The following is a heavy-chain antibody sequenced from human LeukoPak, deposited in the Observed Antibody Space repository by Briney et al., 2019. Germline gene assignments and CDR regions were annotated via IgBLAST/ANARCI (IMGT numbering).Heavy chain of an antibody. J-gene: IGHJ3*01. CDR3: VRDTSYAFDF. CDR2: ISNSIST. CDR1: GFTFSSYA. Sequence: GGSLRLSCAASGFTFSSYAMNWVRQAPGKGLEWVSYISNSISTYADSVKGRFTISRDNAKNSLYLQMNSLRDEDTAVYYCVRDTSYAFDFWGQGTMVTVSS. V-gene: IGHV3-48*02.